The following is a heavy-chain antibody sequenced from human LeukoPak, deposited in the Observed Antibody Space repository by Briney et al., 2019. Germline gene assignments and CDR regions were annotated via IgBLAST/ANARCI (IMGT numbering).Heavy chain of an antibody. CDR2: ISGRGGST. D-gene: IGHD6-19*01. CDR1: GFNFSSYA. V-gene: IGHV3-23*01. J-gene: IGHJ4*02. CDR3: AKSSIAVPGTTLDY. Sequence: GESLRLSCAASGFNFSSYAMNWVRQTPRKGLEWISVISGRGGSTYYADSVKGRFTISRDKSKNTLYLQMNSLRAEDTAVYYCAKSSIAVPGTTLDYWGQGTLVTVSS.